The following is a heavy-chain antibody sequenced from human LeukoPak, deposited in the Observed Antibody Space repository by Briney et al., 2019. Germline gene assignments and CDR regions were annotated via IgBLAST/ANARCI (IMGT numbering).Heavy chain of an antibody. CDR3: AREGEIGYDLSDY. CDR1: GYTFTNYY. V-gene: IGHV1-46*01. Sequence: ASVTVSCKASGYTFTNYYMNWVRQAPGQGLEWMGIINPSGGSTSYAQKFQGRVTVTRDTSTSTVYMELSSLRSEDTAMYYCAREGEIGYDLSDYWGQGTLVTVSS. D-gene: IGHD5-12*01. CDR2: INPSGGST. J-gene: IGHJ4*02.